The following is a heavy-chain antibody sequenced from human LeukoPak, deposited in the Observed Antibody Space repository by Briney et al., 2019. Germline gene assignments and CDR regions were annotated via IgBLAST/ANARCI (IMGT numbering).Heavy chain of an antibody. V-gene: IGHV3-7*01. Sequence: GGSLRLSCAASGFTFSHFWMSWVRQAPGKGLEWVAYIKKTGSETYYVDSVEGRFTITRDNTRNSLFLQMYSLRAEDTAVYFCAREDGYCSGGNCYSYFDSWGQGTPVTVSS. CDR1: GFTFSHFW. CDR3: AREDGYCSGGNCYSYFDS. J-gene: IGHJ4*02. CDR2: IKKTGSET. D-gene: IGHD2-15*01.